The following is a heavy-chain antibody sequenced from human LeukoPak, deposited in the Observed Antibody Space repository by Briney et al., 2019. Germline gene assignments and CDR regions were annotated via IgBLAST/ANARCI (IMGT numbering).Heavy chain of an antibody. J-gene: IGHJ4*02. CDR1: GFTFSSYA. CDR2: ISGSGGST. CDR3: AKTPQYCSSTSCYYFDY. V-gene: IGHV3-23*01. Sequence: GGSLRLSCAASGFTFSSYAMSWVRQAPGKELEWVSAISGSGGSTYYADSVKGRFTISRDNSKNTLYLQMNSLRAEDTAVYYCAKTPQYCSSTSCYYFDYWGQGTLVTVSS. D-gene: IGHD2-2*01.